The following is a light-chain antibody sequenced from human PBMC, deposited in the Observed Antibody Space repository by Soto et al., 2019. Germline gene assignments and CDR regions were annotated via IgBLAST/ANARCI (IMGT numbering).Light chain of an antibody. J-gene: IGKJ3*01. CDR1: QSISDY. Sequence: DIQMSQSPSSLSASVGDRVAITCRSSQSISDYLNWYQQKPGKALKLVIYGASNLQSGVPPRFSGSGSGSAFTLTISGLQPDDFAIYFCQQSYSLPLTFGPGTKVDV. CDR2: GAS. CDR3: QQSYSLPLT. V-gene: IGKV1-39*01.